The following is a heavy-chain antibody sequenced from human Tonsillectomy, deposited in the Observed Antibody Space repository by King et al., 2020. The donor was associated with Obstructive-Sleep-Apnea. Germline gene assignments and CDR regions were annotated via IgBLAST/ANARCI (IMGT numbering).Heavy chain of an antibody. D-gene: IGHD2-2*01. V-gene: IGHV1-8*01. J-gene: IGHJ4*02. Sequence: QGQLVQSGAEVKRPGASVKVSCKASGYTFTSHDINWVRQATGQGLEWMGWMNPNSGNAGFAQKFQGRVTMTRDTSISTAYMELSGLRSEDTAVYYCARVLGYWSSTSWGGVDYWGQGTLVTVSS. CDR3: ARVLGYWSSTSWGGVDY. CDR1: GYTFTSHD. CDR2: MNPNSGNA.